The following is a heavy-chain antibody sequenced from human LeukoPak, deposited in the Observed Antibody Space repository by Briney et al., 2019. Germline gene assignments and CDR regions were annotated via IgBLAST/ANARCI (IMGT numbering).Heavy chain of an antibody. D-gene: IGHD2-2*01. Sequence: SVKVSCKASGGTFSSYAISWVRQAPGQGLEWMGGIIPIFGTANYAQKLQGRVTITTDESTSTAYMELSSLRSEDTAVYYCAGVDCSSTRCSGGGYYYMDVWGKGTTVTVSS. CDR1: GGTFSSYA. V-gene: IGHV1-69*05. J-gene: IGHJ6*03. CDR2: IIPIFGTA. CDR3: AGVDCSSTRCSGGGYYYMDV.